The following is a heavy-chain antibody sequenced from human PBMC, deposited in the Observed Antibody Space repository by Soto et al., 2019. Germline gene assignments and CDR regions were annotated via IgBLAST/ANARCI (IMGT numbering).Heavy chain of an antibody. CDR1: GFTFSSYA. CDR2: ISGSGGST. V-gene: IGHV3-23*01. D-gene: IGHD3-16*01. J-gene: IGHJ3*02. CDR3: ARVGGEDGDAFDI. Sequence: GGSLRLSCAASGFTFSSYAMSWVRQAPGKGLEWVSAISGSGGSTYYADSVKGRFTISRDNSKNTLYLQMNSLRAEDTAVYYCARVGGEDGDAFDIWGQGTMVTVSS.